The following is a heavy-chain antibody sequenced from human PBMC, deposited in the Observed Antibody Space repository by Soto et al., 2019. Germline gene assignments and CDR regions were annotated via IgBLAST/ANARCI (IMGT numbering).Heavy chain of an antibody. J-gene: IGHJ4*02. V-gene: IGHV4-61*01. CDR2: IHNSGTS. Sequence: SETLSLTCSVIGGAVTSSNYFWSWIRQSPGRGLEWIGYIHNSGTSKYNPSLKSRVTISVDSSKNQFSLRLASVTAADTAVYYCARDPSNTNTWEYVFDDWGQGAIVTVYS. CDR1: GGAVTSSNYF. D-gene: IGHD3-16*01. CDR3: ARDPSNTNTWEYVFDD.